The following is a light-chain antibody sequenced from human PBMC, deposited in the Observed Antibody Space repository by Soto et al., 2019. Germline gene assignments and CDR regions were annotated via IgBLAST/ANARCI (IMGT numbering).Light chain of an antibody. V-gene: IGKV1D-13*01. CDR1: EAIGSA. Sequence: AILLTQSPSSLSASVGDRVTITCRASEAIGSALSWYQQKPGKPPKLLIYDGSVLESGVPSGFSGSGSGTDFTLTISSQQPEDFATYYCQQFNYFPWTFGQGTKVEIK. CDR3: QQFNYFPWT. J-gene: IGKJ1*01. CDR2: DGS.